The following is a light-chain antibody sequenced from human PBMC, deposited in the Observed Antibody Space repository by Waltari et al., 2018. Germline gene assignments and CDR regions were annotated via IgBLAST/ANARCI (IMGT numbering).Light chain of an antibody. CDR3: QQYFKTPLT. J-gene: IGKJ4*01. V-gene: IGKV1-39*01. Sequence: DIQMTQSPSSLSASVGDRVTITCRASQSISTYLNWYQKKPGKAPKLLICAASILQSGVPSRFSGSGSGTDFTLTISSLQAEDVAVYYCQQYFKTPLTFGGGTKVEIK. CDR2: AAS. CDR1: QSISTY.